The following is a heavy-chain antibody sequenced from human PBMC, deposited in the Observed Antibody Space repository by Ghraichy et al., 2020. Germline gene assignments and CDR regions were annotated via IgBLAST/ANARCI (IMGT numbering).Heavy chain of an antibody. V-gene: IGHV2-26*01. Sequence: SGPTLVKPTETLTLTCIVSEFSLSDARMGVGWIRQPPGKALEWLAHIVSNDEKSYGTSLNSRFTVSKDTSKSQVVLTITNMDPVDTGTYYCARGLSGYGGYDYWGQGILVTVSS. CDR1: EFSLSDARMG. D-gene: IGHD5-12*01. CDR3: ARGLSGYGGYDY. J-gene: IGHJ4*02. CDR2: IVSNDEK.